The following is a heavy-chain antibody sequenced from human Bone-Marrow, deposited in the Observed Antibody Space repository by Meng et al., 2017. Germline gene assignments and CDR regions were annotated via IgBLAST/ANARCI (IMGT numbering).Heavy chain of an antibody. CDR3: ARGAYSSGWYPNSDAFDI. CDR1: GGTFSSYA. V-gene: IGHV1-69*13. J-gene: IGHJ3*02. D-gene: IGHD6-19*01. CDR2: IIPIFGTA. Sequence: SVKVSCKASGGTFSSYAISWVRQAPGQGLEWMGGIIPIFGTANYAQKFQGRVTITADESTSTAHMGLSSLRSEDTAVYYCARGAYSSGWYPNSDAFDIWGQGTMVTVSS.